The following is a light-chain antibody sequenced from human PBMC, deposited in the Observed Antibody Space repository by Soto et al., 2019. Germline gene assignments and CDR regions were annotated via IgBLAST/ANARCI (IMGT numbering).Light chain of an antibody. CDR1: NSNLGAGYD. V-gene: IGLV1-40*01. CDR2: GNR. Sequence: QSVLTQPPSVSGAPGQRVTISCTGNNSNLGAGYDVHWYQQLPGAAPKLVIFGNRTRPSGVPERFSGSKAGTSASLAITGLQAEDEADYYCQAYDYSLTAFVSGGGTKRTVL. CDR3: QAYDYSLTAFV. J-gene: IGLJ3*02.